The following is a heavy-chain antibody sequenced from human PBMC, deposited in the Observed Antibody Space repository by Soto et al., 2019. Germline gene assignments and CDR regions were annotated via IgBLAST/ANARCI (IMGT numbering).Heavy chain of an antibody. D-gene: IGHD1-1*01. CDR3: ARDAGTTNRHYYYGMDV. CDR1: GFTFSSYS. Sequence: GGSLTLSCAASGFTFSSYSMNWVRQAPGKGLEWVSSISSSSSYIYYADSVKGRFTISRDNAKNSLYLQMNSLRAEDTAVYYCARDAGTTNRHYYYGMDVWGQGTTVTVSS. V-gene: IGHV3-21*01. CDR2: ISSSSSYI. J-gene: IGHJ6*02.